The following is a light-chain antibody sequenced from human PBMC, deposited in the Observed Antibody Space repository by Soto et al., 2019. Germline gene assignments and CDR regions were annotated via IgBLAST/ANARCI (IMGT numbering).Light chain of an antibody. J-gene: IGLJ2*01. CDR3: SSFTSSNTIL. V-gene: IGLV2-14*02. Sequence: QSVLTQPASVSESPGQSITISCTGTSSDVGSYNLVSWYQQHPGKAPKLIIYEVINRPSGVSNRFSGSKSGNTASLTISGLQAEDEADYYCSSFTSSNTILFGGGTKLTVL. CDR2: EVI. CDR1: SSDVGSYNL.